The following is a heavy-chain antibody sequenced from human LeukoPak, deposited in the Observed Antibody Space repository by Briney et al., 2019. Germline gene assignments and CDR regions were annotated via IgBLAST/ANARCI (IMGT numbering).Heavy chain of an antibody. D-gene: IGHD2-2*01. CDR1: GGTFSSYA. CDR3: AREGAEYCSSTSCLYYMDV. J-gene: IGHJ6*03. V-gene: IGHV1-69*05. Sequence: SVKVSCKASGGTFSSYAISWVRQAPGQGLEWMGGIIPIFGTANYAQKLQGRVTITTDESTSTAYMELSSLRSEDTAVYYCAREGAEYCSSTSCLYYMDVWGKGTTVTVSS. CDR2: IIPIFGTA.